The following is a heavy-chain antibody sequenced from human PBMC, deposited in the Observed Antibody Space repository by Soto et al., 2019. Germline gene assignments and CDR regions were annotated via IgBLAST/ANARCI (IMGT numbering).Heavy chain of an antibody. V-gene: IGHV3-23*01. J-gene: IGHJ6*03. Sequence: EVQILESGGGSVQPGGSLRLSCAASGFTFSNFAMSWARHAPGKGLEWVSEITGSTGTTYYADSVRGRFIISRDNSKNTLHLQRNSLRAEDTAVYYCAKDTSSSPYYMDVWGKGTTVTVSS. D-gene: IGHD2-2*01. CDR3: AKDTSSSPYYMDV. CDR2: ITGSTGTT. CDR1: GFTFSNFA.